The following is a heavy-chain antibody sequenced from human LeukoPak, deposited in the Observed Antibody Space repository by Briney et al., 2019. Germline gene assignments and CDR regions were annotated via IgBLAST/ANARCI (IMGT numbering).Heavy chain of an antibody. CDR3: ARDQFKVGSSWVEPLNWFDP. J-gene: IGHJ5*02. V-gene: IGHV4-38-2*02. D-gene: IGHD6-13*01. CDR1: GYSISSGYY. Sequence: SETLSLTCTVSGYSISSGYYWGWIRQPPGKGLEWIGSIYHSGSTYYNPSLKSRVTISVDTSKNQFSLKLGSVTAADTAVYYCARDQFKVGSSWVEPLNWFDPWGQGTLVTVSS. CDR2: IYHSGST.